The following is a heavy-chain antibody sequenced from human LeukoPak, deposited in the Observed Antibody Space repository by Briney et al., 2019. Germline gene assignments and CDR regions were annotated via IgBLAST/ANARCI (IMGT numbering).Heavy chain of an antibody. V-gene: IGHV4-59*01. CDR2: IYYSGST. Sequence: SETLSLTCTVSGGSISNYYWSRVRQPPGKGLEWIGYIYYSGSTKYNPSLKSRVTISIDTSKNQFSLKLSSVTAADTAVYYCARDRGIGDYYHYYFDYWGQGTLVTVSS. D-gene: IGHD4-17*01. J-gene: IGHJ4*02. CDR1: GGSISNYY. CDR3: ARDRGIGDYYHYYFDY.